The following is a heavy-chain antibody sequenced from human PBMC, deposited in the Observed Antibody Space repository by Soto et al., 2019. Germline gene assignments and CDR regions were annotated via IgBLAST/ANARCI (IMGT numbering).Heavy chain of an antibody. CDR3: ASEYGSGGSCPLYYGMDV. CDR1: GYTFTSYA. J-gene: IGHJ6*02. D-gene: IGHD2-15*01. CDR2: INAGNGNT. V-gene: IGHV1-3*01. Sequence: QVQLVQSGAEVKKPGASVKVSCKASGYTFTSYAMHWVRQAPGQRLEWMGWINAGNGNTKYSQKFQGRVTITRVTSASTAYMGLGGLGSEDTAVYYCASEYGSGGSCPLYYGMDVWGQGTTVTVSS.